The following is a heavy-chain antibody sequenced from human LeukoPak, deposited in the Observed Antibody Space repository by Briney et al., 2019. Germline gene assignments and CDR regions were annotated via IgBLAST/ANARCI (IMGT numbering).Heavy chain of an antibody. J-gene: IGHJ2*01. Sequence: GGSLRLSCAASGISFSSYSMNWVRQAPGKGLEWVSCISNSDGSIYYADSVKGRFTISRDNAKLSLFLQMNTLRDEDTAVYYCARDAATIGTYWYFDLWGRGTLVTVSS. CDR2: ISNSDGSI. CDR1: GISFSSYS. D-gene: IGHD1-1*01. CDR3: ARDAATIGTYWYFDL. V-gene: IGHV3-48*02.